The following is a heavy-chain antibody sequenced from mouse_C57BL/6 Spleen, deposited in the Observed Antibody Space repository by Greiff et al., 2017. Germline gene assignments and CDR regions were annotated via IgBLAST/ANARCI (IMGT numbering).Heavy chain of an antibody. V-gene: IGHV5-16*01. CDR1: GFTFSDYY. D-gene: IGHD2-5*01. CDR3: ARKEAYYSNYDAMDY. CDR2: INYDGSST. J-gene: IGHJ4*01. Sequence: EVQLVESEGGLVQPGSSMKLSCTASGFTFSDYYMAWVRQVPEKGLEWVANINYDGSSTYYLDSLKSRFIISRDNAKNILYLQMSSLKSEDTATYYCARKEAYYSNYDAMDYWGQGTSVTVSS.